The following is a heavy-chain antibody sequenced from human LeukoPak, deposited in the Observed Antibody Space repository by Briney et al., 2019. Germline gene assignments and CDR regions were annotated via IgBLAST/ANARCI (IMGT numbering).Heavy chain of an antibody. CDR3: ARDQSSSWFFDY. CDR1: GGTFSSYA. V-gene: IGHV1-69*13. Sequence: ASVKVSCKASGGTFSSYAISWVRQAPGQGLEWMGGIIPIFGTANYAQKFQGRVTITADESTSTAYMELSSLRSEDTAVYYCARDQSSSWFFDYWGQGTLVTVSS. CDR2: IIPIFGTA. J-gene: IGHJ4*02. D-gene: IGHD6-13*01.